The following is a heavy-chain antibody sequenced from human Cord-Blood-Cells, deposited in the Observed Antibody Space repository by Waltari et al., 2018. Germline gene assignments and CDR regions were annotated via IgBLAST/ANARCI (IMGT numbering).Heavy chain of an antibody. CDR2: MNPNSGNT. V-gene: IGHV1-8*01. CDR1: GNTFTSYD. J-gene: IGHJ3*02. CDR3: ARLKAGTDAFDI. Sequence: QVQLVPSGTEVEKPGASVQGSCKASGNTFTSYDSHWVSQATGQGLEWMGWMNPNSGNTGYAQKFQGRVTMTRNTSISTAYMELSSLRSEDTAVYYCARLKAGTDAFDIWGQGTMVTVSS. D-gene: IGHD1-1*01.